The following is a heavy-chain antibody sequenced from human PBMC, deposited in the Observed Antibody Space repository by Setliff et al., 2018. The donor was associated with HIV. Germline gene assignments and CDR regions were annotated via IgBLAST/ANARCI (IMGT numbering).Heavy chain of an antibody. CDR3: ARRGRQQSDAFDI. D-gene: IGHD6-13*01. Sequence: GASVKVSCKASGYTLTSYYMHWVRQAPGQGLEWMGIINPSSGSTTYAQKFQGRVTMTRDTSTSTVYMELRSLRSDDTAVYYCARRGRQQSDAFDIWGQGTMVTVSS. J-gene: IGHJ3*02. CDR2: INPSSGST. CDR1: GYTLTSYY. V-gene: IGHV1-46*01.